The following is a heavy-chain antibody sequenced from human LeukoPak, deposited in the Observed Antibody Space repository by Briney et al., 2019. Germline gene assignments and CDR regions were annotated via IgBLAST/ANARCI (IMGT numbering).Heavy chain of an antibody. D-gene: IGHD2-21*01. CDR1: GFSFSVSA. CDR2: ISGSSGSI. V-gene: IGHV3-23*01. Sequence: GGSLRLSCAASGFSFSVSAMSWVRQAPGKGPEWVSSISGSSGSIYYVESVRGRFTISRDNSKNTLYLQMNSLRAEDTALYYCAYDKRAYVFGLFVFWGQGTLVTVSS. CDR3: AYDKRAYVFGLFVF. J-gene: IGHJ4*02.